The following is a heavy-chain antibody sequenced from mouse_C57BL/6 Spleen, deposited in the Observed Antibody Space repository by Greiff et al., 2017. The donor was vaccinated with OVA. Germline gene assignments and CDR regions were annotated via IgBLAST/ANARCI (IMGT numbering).Heavy chain of an antibody. CDR1: GYAFSSSW. CDR3: ARSITTVVATRYFDY. CDR2: IYPGDGDT. Sequence: VQLQQSGPELVKPGASVKISCKASGYAFSSSWMNWVKQRPGKGLEWIGRIYPGDGDTNYNGKFKGKATLTADKSSSTAYMQISSLTSEDSAVYFCARSITTVVATRYFDYWGQGTTLTVSS. D-gene: IGHD1-1*01. V-gene: IGHV1-82*01. J-gene: IGHJ2*01.